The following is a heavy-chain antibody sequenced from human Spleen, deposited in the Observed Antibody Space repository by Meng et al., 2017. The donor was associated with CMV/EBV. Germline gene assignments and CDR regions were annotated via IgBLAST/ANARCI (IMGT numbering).Heavy chain of an antibody. CDR2: FYYSGGT. J-gene: IGHJ5*02. D-gene: IGHD1-1*01. CDR1: GDSVSSSY. Sequence: SETLCLTCSVSGDSVSSSYWSWIRQPPGKGLEWLGYFYYSGGTNYNPSLKSRVTISVDKSNNHFSLKLTSVTAADTAVYYCARGGWSGKTFDPWGQGTLVTVSS. CDR3: ARGGWSGKTFDP. V-gene: IGHV4-59*02.